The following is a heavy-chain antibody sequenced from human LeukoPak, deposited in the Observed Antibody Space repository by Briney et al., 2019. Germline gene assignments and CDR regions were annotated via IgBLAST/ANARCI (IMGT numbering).Heavy chain of an antibody. CDR2: INHSGST. V-gene: IGHV4-34*01. CDR3: ARGRECSSTSCYFFY. J-gene: IGHJ4*02. CDR1: GGSFSGYY. D-gene: IGHD2-2*01. Sequence: SETLSLTCAVYGGSFSGYYWSWIRQPPGKGLEWVGEINHSGSTNYNPSLKSGVTISVDTSKNQFALKLSSVTAADTAVYYCARGRECSSTSCYFFYWGEGTLVTVSS.